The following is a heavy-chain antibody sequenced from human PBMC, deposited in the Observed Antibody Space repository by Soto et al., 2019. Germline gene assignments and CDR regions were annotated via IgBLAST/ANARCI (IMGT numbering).Heavy chain of an antibody. V-gene: IGHV3-30*18. D-gene: IGHD1-26*01. CDR1: GFTFSSYG. CDR3: AKDRPSGSRPYYYGMDV. J-gene: IGHJ6*02. Sequence: QVQLVESGGGVVQPGRSLRLSCAASGFTFSSYGMHWVRQAPGKGLERVAVISYDGSNKYYADSVKGRFTISRDNSKNTLYLQMNSLRAEDTAVYYCAKDRPSGSRPYYYGMDVWGQGTTVTVSS. CDR2: ISYDGSNK.